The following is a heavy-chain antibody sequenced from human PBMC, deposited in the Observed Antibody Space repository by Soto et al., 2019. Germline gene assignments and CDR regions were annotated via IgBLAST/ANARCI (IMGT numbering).Heavy chain of an antibody. CDR2: IWYDGGNK. CDR3: ARDIISGGYGSPPGY. CDR1: GFTFSSYG. V-gene: IGHV3-33*01. D-gene: IGHD5-12*01. Sequence: QVQLVESGGGVVQPGRSLRLSCAASGFTFSSYGMHWVRQAPGKGLEWVAVIWYDGGNKYYADSVKGRFTISRDNSKNTLDLQMNSLRAEDTAVYYCARDIISGGYGSPPGYWGQGTLVTVSS. J-gene: IGHJ4*02.